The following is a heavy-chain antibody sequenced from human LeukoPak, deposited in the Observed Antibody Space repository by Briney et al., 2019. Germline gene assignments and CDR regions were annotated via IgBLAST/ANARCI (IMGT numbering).Heavy chain of an antibody. D-gene: IGHD3-10*01. Sequence: GGSLRLSCAASGFTFSSYSMNGVRQAPGKGLEWVSSISSSSSYIYYADSVKGRFTISRDNAKHSLYLQMNSLRAEDTAVYYCARDRFWYYYGSGSYYGDFGYWGQGTLVTVSS. CDR2: ISSSSSYI. CDR1: GFTFSSYS. V-gene: IGHV3-21*01. CDR3: ARDRFWYYYGSGSYYGDFGY. J-gene: IGHJ4*02.